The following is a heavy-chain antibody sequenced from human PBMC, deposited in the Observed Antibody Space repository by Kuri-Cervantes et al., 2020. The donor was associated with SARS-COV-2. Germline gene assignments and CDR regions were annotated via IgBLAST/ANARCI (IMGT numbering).Heavy chain of an antibody. D-gene: IGHD2-2*01. CDR1: GGSISSDSFF. V-gene: IGHV4-39*01. CDR3: ARQGGIVVVPAAL. CDR2: IYYSGAT. J-gene: IGHJ4*02. Sequence: GSLRLSCTVSGGSISSDSFFWVWIRQPPGKGLEWIGSIYYSGATYYNPSLKSRVIISVDTSKNQFSLKLSSVTAADTAVYYCARQGGIVVVPAALWGQGTLVTVSS.